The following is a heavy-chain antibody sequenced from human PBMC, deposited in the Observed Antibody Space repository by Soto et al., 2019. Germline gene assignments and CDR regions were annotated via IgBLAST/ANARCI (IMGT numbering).Heavy chain of an antibody. D-gene: IGHD6-13*01. Sequence: SVKVSCKASGGTFASFAISWGRQAPGEGPEWMGRIIPMFGTVNYAQNFQGRVTITADTSTSTAYMELSSLRSDDTAVYYCARDAWAACVYDFDMDVWGQGTTVTVSS. CDR2: IIPMFGTV. V-gene: IGHV1-69*06. CDR1: GGTFASFA. J-gene: IGHJ6*02. CDR3: ARDAWAACVYDFDMDV.